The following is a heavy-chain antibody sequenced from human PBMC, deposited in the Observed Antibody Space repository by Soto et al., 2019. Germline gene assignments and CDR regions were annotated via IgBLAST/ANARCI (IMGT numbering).Heavy chain of an antibody. CDR2: INAGSGNT. CDR1: GYTFSAYT. Sequence: QAQLVQSGAEMKKPGASVKVSCKATGYTFSAYTMNWVRQAPGQSLEWIGWINAGSGNTKYSQNFQGIVSITRDTSASTVYMELTGLTSEDTAVYYCARDTETLGPRANDALDIWGQGTMVTVSS. V-gene: IGHV1-3*01. J-gene: IGHJ3*02. CDR3: ARDTETLGPRANDALDI. D-gene: IGHD3-3*02.